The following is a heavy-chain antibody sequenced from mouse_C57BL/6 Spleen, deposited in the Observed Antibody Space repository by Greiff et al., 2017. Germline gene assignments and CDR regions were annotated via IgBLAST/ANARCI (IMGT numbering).Heavy chain of an antibody. V-gene: IGHV1-55*01. J-gene: IGHJ3*01. CDR1: GYTFTSYC. CDR3: ARGDYSNCVGAY. CDR2: IYPGSGST. D-gene: IGHD2-5*01. Sequence: VQLQQPGAELVKPGASVKMSCKASGYTFTSYCITWVKQRPGQGLEWIGDIYPGSGSTNYNEKFKSKATLTVDTSSSTAYMQLSSLTSEDSAVYYCARGDYSNCVGAYWGQGTLVTVSA.